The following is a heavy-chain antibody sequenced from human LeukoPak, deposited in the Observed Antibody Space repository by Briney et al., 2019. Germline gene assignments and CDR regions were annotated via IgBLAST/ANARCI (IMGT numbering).Heavy chain of an antibody. D-gene: IGHD6-13*01. CDR1: GFTFSSYW. V-gene: IGHV3-7*03. CDR2: IQQDGSEK. Sequence: PGGSLRPSCAASGFTFSSYWMSWVRQAPGKGLEWVANIQQDGSEKYYVDSVKGRFTISRDNAKNSLYLQMNSLRAEDTAVYYWARVGGSWFLDYWGQGTLVTVSS. J-gene: IGHJ4*02. CDR3: ARVGGSWFLDY.